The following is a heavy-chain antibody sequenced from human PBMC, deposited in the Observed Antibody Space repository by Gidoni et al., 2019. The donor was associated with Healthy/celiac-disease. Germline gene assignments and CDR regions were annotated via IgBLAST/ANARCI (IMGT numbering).Heavy chain of an antibody. V-gene: IGHV1-69*08. D-gene: IGHD3-10*01. CDR2: IIPILGIA. J-gene: IGHJ4*02. Sequence: QVQLVQSGAEVKKPGSSVKVSCKASGGTFSSYTIRWVRQAPGQGLEWMGRIIPILGIANYAQKFQGRVTITADKSTSTAYMELSSLRSEDTAVYYCARDSAYYYGSGSPFDYWGQGTLVTVSS. CDR1: GGTFSSYT. CDR3: ARDSAYYYGSGSPFDY.